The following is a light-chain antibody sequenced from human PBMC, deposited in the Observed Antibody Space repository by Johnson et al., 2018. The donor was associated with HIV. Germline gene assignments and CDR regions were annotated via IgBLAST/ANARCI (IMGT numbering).Light chain of an antibody. J-gene: IGLJ1*01. Sequence: HSVLTQPPSVSAAPGQKVTISCSGSSSNIGNNYVSWYQQLPGTAPKLLIYENNKRPSGIPDRFSGSKSGTSATLGITGLQTGDEADYYCATWDRSLTIGGVFGSGPKVTVL. CDR1: SSNIGNNY. CDR3: ATWDRSLTIGGV. V-gene: IGLV1-51*02. CDR2: ENN.